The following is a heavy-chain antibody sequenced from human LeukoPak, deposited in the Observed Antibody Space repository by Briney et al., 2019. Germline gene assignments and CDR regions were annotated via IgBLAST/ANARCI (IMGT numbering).Heavy chain of an antibody. CDR1: GVSISSQY. Sequence: SETLSLTCTVSGVSISSQYWSWFRQPPAKGLEWIGYVYYTGDTNYNPSLKSRITMSLDTSKSQFSLKLSSVTAADTAVYYCATHGTGNKDFWGQGTLVTVSS. D-gene: IGHD1/OR15-1a*01. CDR2: VYYTGDT. CDR3: ATHGTGNKDF. V-gene: IGHV4-59*08. J-gene: IGHJ4*02.